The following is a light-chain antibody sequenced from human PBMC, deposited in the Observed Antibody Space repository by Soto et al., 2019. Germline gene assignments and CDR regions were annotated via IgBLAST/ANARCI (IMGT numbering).Light chain of an antibody. V-gene: IGKV1-5*01. CDR3: QQYNSYST. Sequence: DIQMTQSPSTLSASVGDRVTITCRASQSISSWLAWYQQKPWKAPKLLIYGASSLESGVPSRFSGSGSGTEFTLTISSLQPDDFATYYCQQYNSYSTFGQGTKVDIK. CDR2: GAS. CDR1: QSISSW. J-gene: IGKJ1*01.